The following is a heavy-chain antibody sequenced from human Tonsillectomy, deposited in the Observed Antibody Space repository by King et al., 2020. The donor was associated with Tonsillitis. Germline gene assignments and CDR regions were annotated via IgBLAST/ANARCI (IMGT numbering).Heavy chain of an antibody. Sequence: QLVQSGAEVKKPGASVKVSCKASGYTFTGYYMHWVRQAPGQGLEWMGWINPNSGGTNYAQKFQGRVTMTRDTSISTAYIELSRLKSDDTAVYYCARGCASTSCYFGFDPWGQGTLVTVSS. D-gene: IGHD2-2*01. CDR2: INPNSGGT. CDR1: GYTFTGYY. V-gene: IGHV1-2*02. J-gene: IGHJ5*02. CDR3: ARGCASTSCYFGFDP.